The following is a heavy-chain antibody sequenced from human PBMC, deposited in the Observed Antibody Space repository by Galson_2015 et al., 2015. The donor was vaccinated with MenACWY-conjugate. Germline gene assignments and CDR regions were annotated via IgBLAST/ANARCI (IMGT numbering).Heavy chain of an antibody. CDR2: LTRDVRST. V-gene: IGHV3-74*01. D-gene: IGHD1-26*01. Sequence: SLRLSCAPSGFTFSTYWMHWARQAPGKGLVWVSRLTRDVRSTSYADSVKGRFTISSDNAETSSYLQMNSLRAEDTAVYYCARLGGSYRTTSHFDYWGQGTLVTVSS. CDR3: ARLGGSYRTTSHFDY. CDR1: GFTFSTYW. J-gene: IGHJ4*02.